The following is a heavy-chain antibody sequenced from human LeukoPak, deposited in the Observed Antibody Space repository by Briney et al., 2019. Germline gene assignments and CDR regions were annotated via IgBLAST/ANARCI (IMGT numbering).Heavy chain of an antibody. CDR2: IWYDGSNK. V-gene: IGHV3-33*01. J-gene: IGHJ4*02. D-gene: IGHD3-10*01. Sequence: GGSLRLSYAASGFTFSSYGMHWVRQAPGKGLEWVAVIWYDGSNKYYADSVKGRFTVSRDNSKNTLYLQMNSLRAEDTAVYYCARDSYAFGYYYGSGSYYTYWGQGTLVTVSS. CDR3: ARDSYAFGYYYGSGSYYTY. CDR1: GFTFSSYG.